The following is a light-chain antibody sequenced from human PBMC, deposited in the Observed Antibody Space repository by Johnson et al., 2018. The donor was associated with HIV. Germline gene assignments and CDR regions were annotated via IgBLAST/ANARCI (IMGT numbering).Light chain of an antibody. CDR2: DRN. J-gene: IGLJ1*01. V-gene: IGLV1-51*01. CDR1: SSNIGTNY. Sequence: QSVLTQPPSVSAAPGQNVNISCSGGSSNIGTNYVSWYQHLPGIAPKLLVYDRNKRPSGIPDRFSGSKSGTSATLAITGLQTGDEADYYCGTWDSSLSVYVFGTGTKVTVL. CDR3: GTWDSSLSVYV.